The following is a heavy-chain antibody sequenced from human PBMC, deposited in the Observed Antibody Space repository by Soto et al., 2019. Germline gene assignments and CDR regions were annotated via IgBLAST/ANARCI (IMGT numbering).Heavy chain of an antibody. D-gene: IGHD5-18*01. V-gene: IGHV3-30*18. Sequence: GGSLRLSCAASGFTFSNFGIHWVRQAPGQGLEWVALISDDGSNKYYADSVKGRFTISRDNSKNTLYVQMNSLRVEDTAVYYCAKSRVTYYYYYGLDVWGQGTTVTVSS. CDR2: ISDDGSNK. J-gene: IGHJ6*02. CDR1: GFTFSNFG. CDR3: AKSRVTYYYYYGLDV.